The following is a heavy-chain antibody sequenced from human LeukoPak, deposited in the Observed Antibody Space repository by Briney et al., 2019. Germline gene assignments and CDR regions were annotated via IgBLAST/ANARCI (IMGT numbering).Heavy chain of an antibody. CDR1: GCTFTNYD. D-gene: IGHD5-12*01. CDR3: ARVPRVDIVATITDYYYYYMDV. CDR2: ISAYNGNT. V-gene: IGHV1-18*01. Sequence: ASVKVSCKASGCTFTNYDINWVRQATGQGLEWMGWISAYNGNTNYAQKLQGRVTMTTDTSTSTAYMELRSLRSDDTAVYYCARVPRVDIVATITDYYYYYMDVWGKGATVTISS. J-gene: IGHJ6*03.